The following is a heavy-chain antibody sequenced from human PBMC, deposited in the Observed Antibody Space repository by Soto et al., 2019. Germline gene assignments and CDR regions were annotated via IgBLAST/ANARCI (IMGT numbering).Heavy chain of an antibody. V-gene: IGHV4-59*08. D-gene: IGHD3-10*01. CDR2: IYYSGST. CDR1: GGSISSYY. CDR3: ARMIGSGPFDY. J-gene: IGHJ4*02. Sequence: QVQLQESGPGLVKPSETLSLTCTVSGGSISSYYWSWIRQTPGKGLELMGYIYYSGSTNYNPSLMSRVTISLDTSKNQFSLKLRSVTTADTAVYYCARMIGSGPFDYWGQGTLVTVSS.